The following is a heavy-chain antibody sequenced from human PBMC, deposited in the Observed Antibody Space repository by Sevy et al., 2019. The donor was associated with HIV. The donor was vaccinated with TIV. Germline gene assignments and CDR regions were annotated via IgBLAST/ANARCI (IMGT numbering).Heavy chain of an antibody. CDR2: ISSSSSYI. V-gene: IGHV3-21*01. Sequence: GGSLRLSCAASGFTFSSYSMNWVRQAPGKGLEWVSSISSSSSYIYYADSVKGRLTISRDNAKNSLYLQMNSLRAEDTAVYYCAREEYYYDSSGYRKTGDAFDIWGQGTMVTVSS. CDR1: GFTFSSYS. J-gene: IGHJ3*02. D-gene: IGHD3-22*01. CDR3: AREEYYYDSSGYRKTGDAFDI.